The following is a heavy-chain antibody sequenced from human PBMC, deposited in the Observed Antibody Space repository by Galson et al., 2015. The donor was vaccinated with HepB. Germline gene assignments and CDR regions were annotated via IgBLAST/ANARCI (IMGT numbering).Heavy chain of an antibody. CDR3: VRSGDFSGYSSR. CDR2: IRSKATNFAA. D-gene: IGHD6-13*01. CDR1: GFTFSGSA. Sequence: SLRLSCAASGFTFSGSAIHWVRQASGKGPEWIGHIRSKATNFAAFYVPSLKGRFTISRDDSKNLAYLHMRSLKTDDTAVYECVRSGDFSGYSSRWGQGTLVTVSS. V-gene: IGHV3-73*01. J-gene: IGHJ4*02.